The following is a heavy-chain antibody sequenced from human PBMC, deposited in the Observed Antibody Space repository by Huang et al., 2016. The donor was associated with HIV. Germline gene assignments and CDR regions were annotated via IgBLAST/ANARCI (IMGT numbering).Heavy chain of an antibody. Sequence: VESGGRSVQPGGSIKLSCVGSTFTFGAYWMSWVRQPPGKGVEWVANIKQEESEKYYVDSVKGRFNISRDNARKVLCLEMDDLRVEDTAIYFCATKTAGMDIWGQGTTVTVSS. J-gene: IGHJ6*02. D-gene: IGHD1-7*01. CDR3: ATKTAGMDI. CDR2: IKQEESEK. CDR1: TFTFGAYW. V-gene: IGHV3-7*01.